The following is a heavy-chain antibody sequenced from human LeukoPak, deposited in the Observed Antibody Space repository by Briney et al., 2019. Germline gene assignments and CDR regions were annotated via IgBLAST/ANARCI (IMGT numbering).Heavy chain of an antibody. V-gene: IGHV3-11*06. J-gene: IGHJ6*03. CDR2: ISSSSSYI. D-gene: IGHD3-3*01. Sequence: PGGSLRLSCAASGFTFSDYYMSWIRQAPGKGLEWVSSISSSSSYIYYADSVKGRFTISRDNAKNSLYLQMNSLRAEDTAVYYCAREPALEWLLDPPGHYYYMDVWGKGTTVTVSS. CDR1: GFTFSDYY. CDR3: AREPALEWLLDPPGHYYYMDV.